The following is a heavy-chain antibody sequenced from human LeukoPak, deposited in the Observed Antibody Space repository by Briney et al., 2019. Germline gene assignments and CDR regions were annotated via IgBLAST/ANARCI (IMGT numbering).Heavy chain of an antibody. Sequence: GESLKISCKGSGYSFTSYWIGWVRQMPGKGLEWMGIIYPGDSDTRYSPSFQGQVTISADKSISTAYLQWSSLKASDTAMYYYARLEMATTTTLYFWGQGTLVTVSS. V-gene: IGHV5-51*01. J-gene: IGHJ4*02. CDR1: GYSFTSYW. CDR2: IYPGDSDT. D-gene: IGHD5-24*01. CDR3: ARLEMATTTTLYF.